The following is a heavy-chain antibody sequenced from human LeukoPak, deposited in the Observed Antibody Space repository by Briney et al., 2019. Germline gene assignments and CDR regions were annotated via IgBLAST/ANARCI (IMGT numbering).Heavy chain of an antibody. V-gene: IGHV3-30*04. CDR3: ARALAAAEENWFDP. J-gene: IGHJ5*02. CDR1: GFTFSSYA. Sequence: PEGSLRLSCAASGFTFSSYAMHWVRQAPGKGLEWVAVISYDGSNKYYADSVKGRFTISRDNSKNTLYLQMNSLRAEDTAVYYCARALAAAEENWFDPWGLGTLVTVSS. CDR2: ISYDGSNK. D-gene: IGHD6-13*01.